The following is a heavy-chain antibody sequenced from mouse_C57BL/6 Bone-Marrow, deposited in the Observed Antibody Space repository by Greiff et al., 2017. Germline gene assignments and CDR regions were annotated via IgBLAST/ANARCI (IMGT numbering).Heavy chain of an antibody. Sequence: DVKLQESGGGLVQPGGSLKLSCAASGFTFSDYYMYWVRQTPEKRLEWVAYISNGGGSTYYPDTVKGRFTISRDNAKNTLYLQMSRLKSEDTAMYYCARGDYYGSSSFWYFDVWGTGTTVTVSS. CDR2: ISNGGGST. J-gene: IGHJ1*03. V-gene: IGHV5-12*01. D-gene: IGHD1-1*01. CDR1: GFTFSDYY. CDR3: ARGDYYGSSSFWYFDV.